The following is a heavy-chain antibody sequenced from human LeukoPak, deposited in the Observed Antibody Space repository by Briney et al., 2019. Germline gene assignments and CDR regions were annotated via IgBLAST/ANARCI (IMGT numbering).Heavy chain of an antibody. CDR1: GFTFSSYS. D-gene: IGHD2-21*02. V-gene: IGHV3-21*01. CDR3: AKDLVALVVVTPDY. J-gene: IGHJ4*02. CDR2: ISSSSSYI. Sequence: GGSLRLSCAASGFTFSSYSMNWVRQAPGKGLEWVSSISSSSSYIYYADSVKGRFTISRDNSKNTLYLQMNSLRAEDTAVYYCAKDLVALVVVTPDYWGQGTLVTVSS.